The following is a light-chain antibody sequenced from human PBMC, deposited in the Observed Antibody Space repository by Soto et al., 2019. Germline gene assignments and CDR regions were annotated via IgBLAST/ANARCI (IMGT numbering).Light chain of an antibody. Sequence: EILMTQSPVTLSVSPGERVTLSCRASQSVSNNLAWYQQKSGQAPRLLIYGASTRVTGIPARFSGSGSGTEFTLTISSLQFEDFAIYYCQQYDNWPPVTFGQGTRLEIK. J-gene: IGKJ5*01. CDR1: QSVSNN. CDR3: QQYDNWPPVT. V-gene: IGKV3-15*01. CDR2: GAS.